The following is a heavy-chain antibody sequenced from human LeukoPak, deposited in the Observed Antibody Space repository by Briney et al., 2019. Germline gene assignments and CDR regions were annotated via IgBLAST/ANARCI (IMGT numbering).Heavy chain of an antibody. CDR3: ARDRGLLKIDY. Sequence: ASVKVSCKASGYTFATYYMHWVRQAPGQGLEWMGVTNPSSGSTNYAQNFQGRVTMTRDTSISTAYMELSRLRSDDTAVYYCARDRGLLKIDYWGQGTLVTVSS. CDR2: TNPSSGST. D-gene: IGHD2/OR15-2a*01. J-gene: IGHJ4*02. V-gene: IGHV1-46*01. CDR1: GYTFATYY.